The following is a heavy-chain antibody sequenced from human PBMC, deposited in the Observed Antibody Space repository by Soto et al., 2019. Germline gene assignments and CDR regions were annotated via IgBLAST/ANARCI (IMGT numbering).Heavy chain of an antibody. CDR2: IRSKAYGGTT. J-gene: IGHJ4*02. CDR1: GFTFGDYA. CDR3: TRAYYDFWSGSYNYFDY. Sequence: GGSLRLSCTASGFTFGDYAMSWFRQAPGKGLEWVGFIRSKAYGGTTEYAASVKGRFTISRDDSKSIAYLQMNSLKTEDTAVYYCTRAYYDFWSGSYNYFDYWGQGTLVTVSS. V-gene: IGHV3-49*03. D-gene: IGHD3-3*01.